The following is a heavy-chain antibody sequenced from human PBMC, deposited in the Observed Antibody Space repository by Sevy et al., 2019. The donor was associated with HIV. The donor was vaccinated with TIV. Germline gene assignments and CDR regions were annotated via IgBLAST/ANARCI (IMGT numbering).Heavy chain of an antibody. CDR3: ARGLTGSSWYSTYDAFDI. J-gene: IGHJ3*02. D-gene: IGHD6-13*01. V-gene: IGHV4-38-2*01. CDR1: GYSISSGYY. Sequence: SETLSLTCAVSGYSISSGYYWGWIRQPPGKGLEWIGSIYHSGSTYYNPSLKSRVTISVDTSKNQFSLKLSSVTAADTAVYYCARGLTGSSWYSTYDAFDIWGQWTMVTVSS. CDR2: IYHSGST.